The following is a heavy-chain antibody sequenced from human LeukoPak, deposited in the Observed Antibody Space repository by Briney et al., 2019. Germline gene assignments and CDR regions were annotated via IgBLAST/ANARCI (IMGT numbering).Heavy chain of an antibody. CDR3: AREEALGSGSFDY. CDR2: IYYSGST. D-gene: IGHD1-26*01. V-gene: IGHV4-59*01. Sequence: SETLSLTCTVSGGSISTYYWSWIRQPPGKGLEWIGYIYYSGSTSYNPSLKSRVTISVDTSKNQFSLKLSSVTAADSAVYYCAREEALGSGSFDYWGQGTLVTVSS. J-gene: IGHJ4*02. CDR1: GGSISTYY.